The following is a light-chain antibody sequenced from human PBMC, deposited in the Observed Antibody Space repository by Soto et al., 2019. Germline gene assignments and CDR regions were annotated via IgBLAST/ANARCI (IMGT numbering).Light chain of an antibody. CDR2: LGS. CDR1: QSLLHSNGYNY. CDR3: QQRSNWPT. J-gene: IGKJ1*01. V-gene: IGKV2-28*01. Sequence: DIVVTQSPLTLPVTHGETASISCRSSQSLLHSNGYNYLDWYLQKPGQSPQLLIYLGSNRATGIPARFSGSGSGTDFTLTISSLEPEDFAVYYCQQRSNWPTFGHGTKVDIK.